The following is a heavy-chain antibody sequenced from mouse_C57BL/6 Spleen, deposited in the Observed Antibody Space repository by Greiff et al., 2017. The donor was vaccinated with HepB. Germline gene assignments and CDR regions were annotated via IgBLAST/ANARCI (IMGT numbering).Heavy chain of an antibody. V-gene: IGHV1-52*01. CDR2: IDPSDSET. D-gene: IGHD2-3*01. CDR1: GYTFTSYW. CDR3: AKIGGDLDGYYADY. J-gene: IGHJ2*01. Sequence: VQLQQPGAELVRPGSSVKLSCKASGYTFTSYWMHWVKQRPIQGLEWIGNIDPSDSETHYNQKFKDKATLTVDKSSSTAYMQLSSLTSEDSAVYYCAKIGGDLDGYYADYWGQGTTLTVSS.